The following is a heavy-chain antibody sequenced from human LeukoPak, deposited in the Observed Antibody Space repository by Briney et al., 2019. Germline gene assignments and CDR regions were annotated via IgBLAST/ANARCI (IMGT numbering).Heavy chain of an antibody. J-gene: IGHJ6*02. CDR3: ARLLGDSSSGPMDV. CDR1: GGTFSSYA. CDR2: IIPILGIA. V-gene: IGHV1-69*04. Sequence: SVKVSCKASGGTFSSYAISWVRQAPGQGLEWMGRIIPILGIANYAQKFQGRVTITADKSTSTAYMELSSLRSEDTAVYYCARLLGDSSSGPMDVWGQGTTVTVSS. D-gene: IGHD6-6*01.